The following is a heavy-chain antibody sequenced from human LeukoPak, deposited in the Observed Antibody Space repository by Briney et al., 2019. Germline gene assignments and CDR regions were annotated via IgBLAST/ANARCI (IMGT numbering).Heavy chain of an antibody. CDR3: ARGITMVRGVKLRDYYYYMDV. V-gene: IGHV1-69*06. J-gene: IGHJ6*03. D-gene: IGHD3-10*01. CDR2: IIPIFGTA. Sequence: SVKVSCKASGGTFSSYAISWVRQAPGQGLEWMGGIIPIFGTANYAQKFQGRVTITADKSTSTAYMELSSLRSEDTAVYYCARGITMVRGVKLRDYYYYMDVWGKGTTVTVSS. CDR1: GGTFSSYA.